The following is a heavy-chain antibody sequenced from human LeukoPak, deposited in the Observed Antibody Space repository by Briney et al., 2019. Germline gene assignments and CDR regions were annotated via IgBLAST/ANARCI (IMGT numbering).Heavy chain of an antibody. V-gene: IGHV1-2*02. CDR2: INPNSGGT. CDR3: ARGVVYYRLDY. D-gene: IGHD3-22*01. Sequence: ASVKVSCKASGYNFTDYYMHWVRQAPGQGLEWMGWINPNSGGTNYAQNFQGGVTMTRDTSISTAYMELSRLRSDDTAVYYCARGVVYYRLDYWGQGTLVTASS. J-gene: IGHJ4*02. CDR1: GYNFTDYY.